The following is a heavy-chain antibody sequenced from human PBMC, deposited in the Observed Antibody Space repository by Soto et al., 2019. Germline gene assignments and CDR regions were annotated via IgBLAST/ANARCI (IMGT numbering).Heavy chain of an antibody. Sequence: QITLKESSPTLVKPTQTLTLTCSFSGFSLYSGGVGVGWIRQPPGKALEWLALLYWDETRRYNPSLRNTLTIAKDTAENLVVLTMTDMGAVDTGTYFCAHYTTNTYFDVWGKGTTVTVSS. D-gene: IGHD1-1*01. J-gene: IGHJ6*04. CDR2: LYWDETR. CDR1: GFSLYSGGVG. CDR3: AHYTTNTYFDV. V-gene: IGHV2-5*02.